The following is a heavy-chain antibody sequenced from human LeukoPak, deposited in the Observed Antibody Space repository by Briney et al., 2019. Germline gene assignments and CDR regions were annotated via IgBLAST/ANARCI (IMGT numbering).Heavy chain of an antibody. Sequence: GASVKVSCKASGYTFTDYYMHWVRQAPGQGLEWMGWINPDSGGTNYARKFQDRVTMTRDTSISTAYMELSRLTSDDTAVYYCATRTGYSSSWYLSDFDYWGQGTLVTVSS. CDR1: GYTFTDYY. J-gene: IGHJ4*02. CDR2: INPDSGGT. V-gene: IGHV1-2*02. CDR3: ATRTGYSSSWYLSDFDY. D-gene: IGHD6-13*01.